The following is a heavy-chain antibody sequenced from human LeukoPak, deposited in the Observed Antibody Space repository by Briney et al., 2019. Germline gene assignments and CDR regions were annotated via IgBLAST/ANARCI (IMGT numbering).Heavy chain of an antibody. CDR2: INSDGSST. CDR3: AKMGCSGGSCYQYDAFDI. J-gene: IGHJ3*02. D-gene: IGHD2-15*01. V-gene: IGHV3-74*01. CDR1: GFTFSSYW. Sequence: GGSLRLSCAASGFTFSSYWMHWVRQAPGKGLVGVSRINSDGSSTSYADSVKGRFTISRENAKNTLYLQMNSLRAEDTAVYYCAKMGCSGGSCYQYDAFDIWGQGTMVTVSS.